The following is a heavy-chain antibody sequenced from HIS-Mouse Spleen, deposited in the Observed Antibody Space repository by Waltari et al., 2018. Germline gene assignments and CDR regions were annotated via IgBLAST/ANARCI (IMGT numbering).Heavy chain of an antibody. CDR2: ISSSSSYI. J-gene: IGHJ5*02. Sequence: EVQLVESGGGLVKPGGSLRLSCPASGFTFSSYSMNWVRQAPGKGLEWVSSISSSSSYIYYADSVKGRFTIARDNAKNSLYLQMNSLRAEDTAVYYCARKAAAFWFDPWGQGTLVTVSS. V-gene: IGHV3-21*01. CDR1: GFTFSSYS. D-gene: IGHD6-13*01. CDR3: ARKAAAFWFDP.